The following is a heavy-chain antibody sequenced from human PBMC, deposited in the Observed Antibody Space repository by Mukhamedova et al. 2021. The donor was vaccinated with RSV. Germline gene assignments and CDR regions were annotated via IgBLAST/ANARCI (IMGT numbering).Heavy chain of an antibody. Sequence: SGFTFSNAWMNWVRQAPGKGLEWVGRIKSSTHGGTSDYAAPVKGRFTISRDDSKNTLFLQMNNLKTEDTAVYFCTPNGNFWGQGTL. J-gene: IGHJ4*02. CDR1: GFTFSNAW. V-gene: IGHV3-15*01. CDR3: TPNGNF. CDR2: IKSSTHGGTS. D-gene: IGHD1-1*01.